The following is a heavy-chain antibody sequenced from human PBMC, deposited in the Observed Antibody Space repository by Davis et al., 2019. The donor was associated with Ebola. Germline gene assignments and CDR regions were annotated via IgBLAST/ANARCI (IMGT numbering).Heavy chain of an antibody. Sequence: AASVKVSCKASGGTFSSYAISWVRQAPGQGLEWMGGIIPIFGTANYAQKFQGRVTITADKSTSTAYMELSSLRSEDTAVYYCARDTGSGWYGGIDYWGQGTLVTVSS. D-gene: IGHD6-19*01. CDR1: GGTFSSYA. V-gene: IGHV1-69*06. CDR3: ARDTGSGWYGGIDY. CDR2: IIPIFGTA. J-gene: IGHJ4*02.